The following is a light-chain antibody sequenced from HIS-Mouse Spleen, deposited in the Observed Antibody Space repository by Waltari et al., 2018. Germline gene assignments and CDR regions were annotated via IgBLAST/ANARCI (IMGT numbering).Light chain of an antibody. CDR2: WAS. J-gene: IGKJ4*01. CDR1: QSVLYSSNNKKY. V-gene: IGKV4-1*01. CDR3: QQYYSTPLT. Sequence: DIVMTQSPDSLAVSLGERATINCKSSQSVLYSSNNKKYLAWYQQKPGQPPKLLIYWASTRESGVPDRVSGSWSGTDFTLTISSLQAEDVAVYYCQQYYSTPLTFGGGTK.